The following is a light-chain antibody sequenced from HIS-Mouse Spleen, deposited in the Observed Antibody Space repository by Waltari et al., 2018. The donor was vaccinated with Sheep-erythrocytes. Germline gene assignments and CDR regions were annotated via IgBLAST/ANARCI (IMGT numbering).Light chain of an antibody. CDR2: DVS. Sequence: QSALTQPRSVSRSPGQSVTISCTGTSSDVGGYNYASWYQQHPGKDPKLMIYDVSKRPSGVPYRFSGSKSGNTASLTISGLQAEDEAEYYCCSYAGSYNHVFATGTKVTVL. CDR3: CSYAGSYNHV. J-gene: IGLJ1*01. CDR1: SSDVGGYNY. V-gene: IGLV2-11*01.